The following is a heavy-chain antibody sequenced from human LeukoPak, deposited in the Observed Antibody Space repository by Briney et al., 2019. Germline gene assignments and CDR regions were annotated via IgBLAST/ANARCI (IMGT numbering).Heavy chain of an antibody. J-gene: IGHJ4*02. CDR2: IYSGGST. Sequence: GGSLRLSCTASGFTFSSFGMHWVRQAPGKGLEWVSVIYSGGSTYYADSVKGRFTISRDNSKNTLYLQMNSLRAEDTAVYYCAGDYWGQGTLVTVSS. CDR1: GFTFSSFG. CDR3: AGDY. V-gene: IGHV3-NL1*01.